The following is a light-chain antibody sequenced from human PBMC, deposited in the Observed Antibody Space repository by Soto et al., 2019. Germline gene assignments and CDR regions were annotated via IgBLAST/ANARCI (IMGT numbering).Light chain of an antibody. CDR2: GAS. CDR1: QSVSTN. V-gene: IGKV3-20*01. J-gene: IGKJ4*01. Sequence: DIVWTQAPATLCVSPGGRATLPSRSSQSVSTNMAWYQQKPGQAPRLLIYGASSRATGIPDRFSGSGSGTDFTLTIRRLDSEEFAVYYCQQYGSSRELTFGGGTKVDIK. CDR3: QQYGSSRELT.